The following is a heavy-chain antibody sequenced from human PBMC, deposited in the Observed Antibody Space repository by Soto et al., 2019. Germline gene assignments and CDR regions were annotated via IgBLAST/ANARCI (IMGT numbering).Heavy chain of an antibody. CDR2: IYYSGST. Sequence: QLQLQESGPGLVKPSETLSLTCTVSGGSISSSSYYWGWIRQPPGKGLEWIGSIYYSGSTYYNPSLKSRDTISVDTSKNQFSLKLSSVTAADTAVYYCARSRDYYDFWSGYPRTYYYYGMDVWGQGTTVTVSS. J-gene: IGHJ6*02. CDR1: GGSISSSSYY. D-gene: IGHD3-3*01. V-gene: IGHV4-39*01. CDR3: ARSRDYYDFWSGYPRTYYYYGMDV.